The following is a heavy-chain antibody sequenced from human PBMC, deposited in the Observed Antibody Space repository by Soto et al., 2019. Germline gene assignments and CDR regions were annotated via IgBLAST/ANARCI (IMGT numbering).Heavy chain of an antibody. CDR1: GYSLTSYW. J-gene: IGHJ6*02. D-gene: IGHD6-13*01. V-gene: IGHV5-51*01. CDR3: ASRDSSPIKAEHYYYYGMDV. Sequence: PGESLKISRKGPGYSLTSYWIGRVRQLPGKGLEWMGIIYPGDSDTRYSPSVQGQVTISADKSISTAYLQWSSLKASDTAMYYCASRDSSPIKAEHYYYYGMDVWGQGTTVTVSS. CDR2: IYPGDSDT.